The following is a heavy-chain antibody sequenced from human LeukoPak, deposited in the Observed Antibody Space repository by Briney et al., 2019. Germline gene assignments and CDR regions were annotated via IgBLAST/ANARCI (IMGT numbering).Heavy chain of an antibody. CDR3: ARHRGWLQQSPKANFFDY. Sequence: ASVKVSCKASGYTFTNYYVHWVRQAPGQGLEWMGIINPSGGSASYAQNFKGRVTMTRDTSTSTVYMELSSLRSEDTAVYYCARHRGWLQQSPKANFFDYWGEGTLVTVSS. V-gene: IGHV1-46*01. D-gene: IGHD5-24*01. CDR2: INPSGGSA. J-gene: IGHJ4*02. CDR1: GYTFTNYY.